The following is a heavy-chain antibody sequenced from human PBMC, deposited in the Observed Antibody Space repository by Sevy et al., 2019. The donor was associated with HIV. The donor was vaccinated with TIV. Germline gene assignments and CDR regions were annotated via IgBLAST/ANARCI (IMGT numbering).Heavy chain of an antibody. Sequence: GRALRLSCAASGFTFDDYAMHWVRHTLRKGLKCVSSVSWNSAYIKDADSVKGRFTISRDNAKKSLYLQMSSLRVEDTALYYCVKGTMVALMDLYDCFHIWGRGTMVTVSS. J-gene: IGHJ3*02. V-gene: IGHV3-9*01. CDR3: VKGTMVALMDLYDCFHI. D-gene: IGHD2-8*01. CDR1: GFTFDDYA. CDR2: VSWNSAYI.